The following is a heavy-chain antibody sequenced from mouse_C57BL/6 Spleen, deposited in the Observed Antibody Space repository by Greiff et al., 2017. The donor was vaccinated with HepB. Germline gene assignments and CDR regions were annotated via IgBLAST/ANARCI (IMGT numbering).Heavy chain of an antibody. CDR2: IYPGDGDT. V-gene: IGHV1-82*01. D-gene: IGHD1-1*01. CDR3: AREEVFITTVVGYFDV. Sequence: VKLMESGPELVKPGASVKISCKASGYAFSSSWMNWVKQRPGKGLEWIGRIYPGDGDTNYNGKFKGKATLTADKSSSTAYMQLSSLTSEDSAVYFCAREEVFITTVVGYFDVWGTGTTVTVSS. CDR1: GYAFSSSW. J-gene: IGHJ1*03.